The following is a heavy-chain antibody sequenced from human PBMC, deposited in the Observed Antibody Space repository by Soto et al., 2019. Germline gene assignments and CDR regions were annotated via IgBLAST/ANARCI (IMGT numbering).Heavy chain of an antibody. CDR3: ARGVATIGP. CDR2: IYYSGST. CDR1: GDSISSYY. D-gene: IGHD5-12*01. V-gene: IGHV4-59*01. Sequence: ATLSLTCTVSGDSISSYYCSWIRQPPGKGLEWIGYIYYSGSTNYNPSLKSRVTISVDTPKNQFSLKLTSVTAADTAVYYCARGVATIGPWGQGTLVTVSS. J-gene: IGHJ5*02.